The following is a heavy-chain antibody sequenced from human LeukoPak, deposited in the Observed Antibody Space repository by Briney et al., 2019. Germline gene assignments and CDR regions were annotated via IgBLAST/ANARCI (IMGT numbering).Heavy chain of an antibody. CDR2: IYSGGST. CDR3: ARVGDYYDSEGLDY. CDR1: GFTVSSNY. D-gene: IGHD3-22*01. Sequence: GGSLRLSCAASGFTVSSNYMSWVRQAPGKGLEWVSVIYSGGSTYYADSVKGRFTISRDNSKNTLYLQMNSLSAEDAAVYYCARVGDYYDSEGLDYWGQGTLVTVSS. J-gene: IGHJ4*02. V-gene: IGHV3-53*01.